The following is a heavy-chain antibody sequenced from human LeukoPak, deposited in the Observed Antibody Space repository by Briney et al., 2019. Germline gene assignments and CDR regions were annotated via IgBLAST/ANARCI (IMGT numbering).Heavy chain of an antibody. D-gene: IGHD3-10*01. V-gene: IGHV3-21*01. CDR2: ISSSSSYI. J-gene: IGHJ6*02. CDR1: GFTFSSYS. CDR3: ARDHYGSGSYYLGWYYCYYYGTDV. Sequence: PGGSLRLSCAASGFTFSSYSMNWVRQAPGKGLEWVSSISSSSSYIYYADSVKGRFTISRDNAKNSLYLQMNSLRAEDTAVYYCARDHYGSGSYYLGWYYCYYYGTDVWGQGTTVTVSS.